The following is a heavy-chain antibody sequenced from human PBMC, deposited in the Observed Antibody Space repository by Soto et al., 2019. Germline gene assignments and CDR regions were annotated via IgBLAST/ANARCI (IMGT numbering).Heavy chain of an antibody. Sequence: ASVKVSCKASGYTFTSYDINWVRQATGQGLEWMGWMNPNSGNTGYAQKFQGRVTMTRNTSISTAYMELSSLRSEDTAVYYCARPPYSNPNYYYYYMDVWGKGTKVTVSS. CDR1: GYTFTSYD. J-gene: IGHJ6*03. CDR3: ARPPYSNPNYYYYYMDV. CDR2: MNPNSGNT. D-gene: IGHD6-13*01. V-gene: IGHV1-8*01.